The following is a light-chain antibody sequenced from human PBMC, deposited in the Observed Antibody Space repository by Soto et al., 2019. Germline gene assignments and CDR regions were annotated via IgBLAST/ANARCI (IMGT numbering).Light chain of an antibody. CDR3: QQSDSTPIT. J-gene: IGKJ5*01. V-gene: IGKV1-39*01. Sequence: DIQMTQSPSSLSASVGDRVTITCRAGQSITSYLNWYQQKPGKAPKLLIYGASTLQSGVPLRFSGSGSGTDFTLTISSLQPEDFATYYCQQSDSTPITFGQGTRLEIK. CDR1: QSITSY. CDR2: GAS.